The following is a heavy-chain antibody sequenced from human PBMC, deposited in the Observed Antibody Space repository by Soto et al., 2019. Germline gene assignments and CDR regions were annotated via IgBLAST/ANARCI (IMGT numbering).Heavy chain of an antibody. CDR2: INPNSGGT. CDR3: ARSTIRDYDFWSGYTGGFDP. D-gene: IGHD3-3*01. V-gene: IGHV1-2*04. J-gene: IGHJ5*02. Sequence: ASVKVSCKASGYTFTGYYMHWVRQAPGQGLEWMGWINPNSGGTNYAQKFQGWVTMTRDTSISTAHMELSRLRSDDTAVYYCARSTIRDYDFWSGYTGGFDPWGQGTLVTVSS. CDR1: GYTFTGYY.